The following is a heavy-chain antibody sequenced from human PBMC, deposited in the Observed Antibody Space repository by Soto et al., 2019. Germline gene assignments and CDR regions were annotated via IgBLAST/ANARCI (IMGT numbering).Heavy chain of an antibody. Sequence: PGGSLRLSCAASGFTFSSYAMSWVRQAPGKGLEWVSAISGSGGSTYYADSVKGRFTISRDNSKNTLYLQMNSLRAEDTAVYYCAKGRLRLGELSLWAPYYYYGMDGWGQGTTVTVSS. V-gene: IGHV3-23*01. CDR1: GFTFSSYA. D-gene: IGHD3-16*02. CDR3: AKGRLRLGELSLWAPYYYYGMDG. CDR2: ISGSGGST. J-gene: IGHJ6*02.